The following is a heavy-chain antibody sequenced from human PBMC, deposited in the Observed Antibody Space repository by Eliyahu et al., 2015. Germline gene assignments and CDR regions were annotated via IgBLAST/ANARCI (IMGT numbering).Heavy chain of an antibody. CDR2: MNPNSGNT. CDR1: GYTFXSXD. CDR3: ARGESSSWKINYYYYYGMDV. V-gene: IGHV1-8*01. Sequence: QVQLVQSGAEVKKPGASVKVSCKASGYTFXSXDINWVRQATGQGLEWMGWMNPNSGNTGYAQKFQGRVTMTRNTSISTAYMELSSLRSEDTAVYYCARGESSSWKINYYYYYGMDVWGQGTTVTVSS. D-gene: IGHD6-13*01. J-gene: IGHJ6*02.